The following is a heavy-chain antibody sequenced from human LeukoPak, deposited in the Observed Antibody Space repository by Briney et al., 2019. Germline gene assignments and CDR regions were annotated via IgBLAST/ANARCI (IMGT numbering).Heavy chain of an antibody. CDR1: GGSISSYY. CDR3: ARELAENYFDY. J-gene: IGHJ4*02. Sequence: PSETLSLTCTVSGGSISSYYWSWIRQPPGKGLEWIGYIYYSGRTNYNPSLKSRVTISVDTSKNQFSLKLSSVTAADTAVYYCARELAENYFDYWGQGTLVTVSS. CDR2: IYYSGRT. V-gene: IGHV4-59*01.